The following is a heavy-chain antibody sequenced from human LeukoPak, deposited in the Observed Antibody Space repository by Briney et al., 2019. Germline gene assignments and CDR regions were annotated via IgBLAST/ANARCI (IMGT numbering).Heavy chain of an antibody. J-gene: IGHJ4*02. CDR3: ARDVARVGFFDS. CDR2: FFTSGST. V-gene: IGHV4-61*02. CDR1: GDSISSGNYY. D-gene: IGHD1-26*01. Sequence: SQTLSLTCTVSGDSISSGNYYWCWIRQPPGTSLEGLGRFFTSGSTNYNPSLKSRVTISVDTSKNQFSLRLNSVTAADSAAYYCARDVARVGFFDSWGQGTLVTVSS.